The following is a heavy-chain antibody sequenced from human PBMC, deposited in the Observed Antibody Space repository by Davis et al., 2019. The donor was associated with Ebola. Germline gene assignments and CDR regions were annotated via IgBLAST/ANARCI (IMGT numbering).Heavy chain of an antibody. J-gene: IGHJ3*02. Sequence: KVSCKASGYNFSTYWIGWVRQMPGKGLEWMGIIYPGDSDTRYSPSFQGQVTISADKSITTAYLQWSSLKASDTAMYYCARPGTAGTVDGFDIWGQGTMVTVSS. CDR2: IYPGDSDT. CDR3: ARPGTAGTVDGFDI. CDR1: GYNFSTYW. V-gene: IGHV5-51*01. D-gene: IGHD1-1*01.